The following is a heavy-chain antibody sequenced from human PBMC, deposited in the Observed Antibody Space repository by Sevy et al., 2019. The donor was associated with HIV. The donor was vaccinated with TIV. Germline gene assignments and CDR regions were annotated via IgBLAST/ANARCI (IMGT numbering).Heavy chain of an antibody. D-gene: IGHD3-22*01. Sequence: GGSLRLSCADSGVTFSSYAMSWVRQAPGKGLEWVSTTSGHGGSTYYAGAVKGRFTISRDNSKKMVYLQMNSLRAEDTAVYYCAKDSGISAQIVVALRYWGQGTQVTVSS. CDR1: GVTFSSYA. CDR2: TSGHGGST. CDR3: AKDSGISAQIVVALRY. V-gene: IGHV3-23*01. J-gene: IGHJ4*02.